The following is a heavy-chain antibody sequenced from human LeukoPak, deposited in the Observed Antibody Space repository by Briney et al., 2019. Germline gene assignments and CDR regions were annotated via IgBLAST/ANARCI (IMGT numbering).Heavy chain of an antibody. V-gene: IGHV6-1*01. D-gene: IGHD4-23*01. J-gene: IGHJ5*01. CDR2: TYYRSQWYS. CDR3: ARLSAGGAYDNWFDS. CDR1: GDSVSTNSAA. Sequence: SQTLSLTCAISGDSVSTNSAAWNWIRQSPSRGLEWLGRTYYRSQWYSDYAVSVKSRMTIKPDTSKNQFSLQLTSVTPEDTAIYYCARLSAGGAYDNWFDSWGQGTLVTVSS.